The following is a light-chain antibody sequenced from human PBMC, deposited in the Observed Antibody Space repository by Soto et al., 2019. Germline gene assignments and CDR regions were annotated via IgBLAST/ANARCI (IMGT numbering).Light chain of an antibody. Sequence: DIQMTQSPSTLSASVGDRVTITCRASQSISSWLAWYQQKPGKAPKLLIYDASSLESVVPSRFSGSGSGTEFTLTISSLQPDDFATYYCQQYNSFITFGQGTRLEIK. CDR1: QSISSW. J-gene: IGKJ5*01. V-gene: IGKV1-5*01. CDR2: DAS. CDR3: QQYNSFIT.